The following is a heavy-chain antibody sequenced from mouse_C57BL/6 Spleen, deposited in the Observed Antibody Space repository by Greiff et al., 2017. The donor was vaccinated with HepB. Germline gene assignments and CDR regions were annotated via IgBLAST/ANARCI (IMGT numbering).Heavy chain of an antibody. V-gene: IGHV1-69*01. CDR2: IDPSDSYT. D-gene: IGHD1-1*01. CDR1: GYTFTSYW. J-gene: IGHJ1*03. CDR3: ARSYYYGSRWYFDV. Sequence: QVQLQQPGAELVMPGASVKLSCKASGYTFTSYWMHWVKQRPGQGLEWIGEIDPSDSYTNYNQKFKGKSTLTVDKSSSTAYMQLSSLTSEDSAVYYCARSYYYGSRWYFDVWGTGTTVTVSS.